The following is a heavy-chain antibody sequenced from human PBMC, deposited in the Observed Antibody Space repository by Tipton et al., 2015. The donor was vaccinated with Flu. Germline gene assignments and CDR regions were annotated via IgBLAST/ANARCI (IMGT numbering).Heavy chain of an antibody. Sequence: TLSLTCTVSGGPIRSGDYYWSWIRQHPGRGLEWIGYIYFSGSTYYNPSLKSRVNISVDRSINQFSLKLNSVTAADTAVYYCATMRANWDAFDIWGQGTMVTVSS. CDR1: GGPIRSGDYY. J-gene: IGHJ3*02. CDR2: IYFSGST. V-gene: IGHV4-31*03. D-gene: IGHD7-27*01. CDR3: ATMRANWDAFDI.